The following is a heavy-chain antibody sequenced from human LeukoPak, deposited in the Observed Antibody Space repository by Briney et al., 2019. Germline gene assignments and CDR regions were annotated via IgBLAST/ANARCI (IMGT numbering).Heavy chain of an antibody. D-gene: IGHD3-22*01. CDR3: ARGGYYDSSGSPVGHFDY. J-gene: IGHJ4*02. Sequence: SFSNYYMTWIRQPPGKGLEWIGYIYYSGSTYYNPSLKSRVTISVDTSKNQFSLKLSSVTAADTAVYYCARGGYYDSSGSPVGHFDYWGQGTLVTVSS. V-gene: IGHV4-30-4*08. CDR1: SFSNYY. CDR2: IYYSGST.